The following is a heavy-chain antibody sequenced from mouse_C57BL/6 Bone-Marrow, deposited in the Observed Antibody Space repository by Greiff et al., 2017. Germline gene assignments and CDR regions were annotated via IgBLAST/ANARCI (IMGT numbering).Heavy chain of an antibody. CDR1: GFNIKDDY. CDR2: IDPENGDT. Sequence: VQLQQSGAELVRPGASVKLSCTASGFNIKDDYMHWVKQRPEHGLEWIGWIDPENGDTEYASKFQGKATITADTSSNTAYLQLSSLTSEDTAVYYCTTCSYDYPFAYWGQGTLVTVSA. CDR3: TTCSYDYPFAY. D-gene: IGHD2-4*01. J-gene: IGHJ3*01. V-gene: IGHV14-4*01.